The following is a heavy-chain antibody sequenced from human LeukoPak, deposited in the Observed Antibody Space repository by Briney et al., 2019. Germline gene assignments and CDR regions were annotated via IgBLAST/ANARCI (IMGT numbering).Heavy chain of an antibody. CDR2: VYYNGNT. CDR3: ARVKKVDTSLDY. D-gene: IGHD5-18*01. CDR1: GGPTSSNTFY. V-gene: IGHV4-39*01. J-gene: IGHJ4*02. Sequence: PSETLSLTCTVSGGPTSSNTFYWGWIRQPPGKGLEWIGAVYYNGNTYYSSSLKSRVTISVDTSKNQFSLKLNSVTAADTAVYFCARVKKVDTSLDYWGQGTLVTVSS.